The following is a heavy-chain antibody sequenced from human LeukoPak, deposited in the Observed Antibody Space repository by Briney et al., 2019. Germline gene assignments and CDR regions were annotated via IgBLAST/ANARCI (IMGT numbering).Heavy chain of an antibody. CDR3: ARGPLGWSDY. CDR1: GFTFSSYD. J-gene: IGHJ4*02. V-gene: IGHV3-48*02. CDR2: ISSSSSSM. Sequence: GGSLRLSCVVSGFTFSSYDMNWVRQAPGKGLEWVSYISSSSSSMYHADSVKGRFTISRDNAKNSLSLQVNSLRDDDTAVYYCARGPLGWSDYWGQGTLVTGSS. D-gene: IGHD1-26*01.